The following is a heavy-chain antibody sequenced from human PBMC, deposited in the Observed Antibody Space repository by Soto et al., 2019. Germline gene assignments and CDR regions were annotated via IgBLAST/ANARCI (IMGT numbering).Heavy chain of an antibody. CDR3: AREVFNSGNLDS. V-gene: IGHV3-48*01. CDR2: MDSSSRFI. Sequence: GXSLRLACAASGFTLSDYSMNWFRQAPGKGLEWVSYMDSSSRFIFYAESVKGRFTISRDNAKNLLFLQMNSLRADDTAVYYCAREVFNSGNLDSWGQGTLVTVSS. J-gene: IGHJ5*01. CDR1: GFTLSDYS. D-gene: IGHD3-10*01.